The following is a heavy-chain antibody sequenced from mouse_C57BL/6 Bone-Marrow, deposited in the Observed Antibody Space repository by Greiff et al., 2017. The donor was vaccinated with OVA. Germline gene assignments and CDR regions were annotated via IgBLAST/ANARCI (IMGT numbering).Heavy chain of an antibody. CDR1: GYTFTSYG. Sequence: VQLQQSGAELARPGASVKLSCKASGYTFTSYGISWVKQRTGQGLEWIGEIYPRSGNTYYNEKFKGKATLTADKSSSTAYMELRSLTSEDSAVYFCAREDLNYYGSSYAMDYWGQGTSVTVSS. J-gene: IGHJ4*01. CDR2: IYPRSGNT. CDR3: AREDLNYYGSSYAMDY. V-gene: IGHV1-81*01. D-gene: IGHD1-1*01.